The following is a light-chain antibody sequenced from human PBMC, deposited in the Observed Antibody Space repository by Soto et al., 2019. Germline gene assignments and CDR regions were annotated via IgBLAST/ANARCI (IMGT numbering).Light chain of an antibody. Sequence: QSALAQPPSASGSPGQSVTISCTGTSSDIGAYNYVSWYQQYPGKAPKLIIYDVNQRPSGVPDRFSGSKSGNTASLTVSGLQDEDEAVYYCNSFAGGAHVVFGGGTQLTVL. CDR1: SSDIGAYNY. V-gene: IGLV2-8*01. J-gene: IGLJ2*01. CDR3: NSFAGGAHVV. CDR2: DVN.